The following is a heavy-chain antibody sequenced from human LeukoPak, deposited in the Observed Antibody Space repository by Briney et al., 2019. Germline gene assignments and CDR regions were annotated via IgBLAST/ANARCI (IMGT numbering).Heavy chain of an antibody. Sequence: GASVKVSCKASEYTFTSYDINWVRQATGQGREWMGWMNPNSGNTGYAQEFQGRVTMTRVTSISTAYMELNNLTSEDTAVYYCARGSWGEIAGRKSFEFWGQGSLVTVSS. CDR2: MNPNSGNT. J-gene: IGHJ4*02. D-gene: IGHD6-6*01. V-gene: IGHV1-8*01. CDR1: EYTFTSYD. CDR3: ARGSWGEIAGRKSFEF.